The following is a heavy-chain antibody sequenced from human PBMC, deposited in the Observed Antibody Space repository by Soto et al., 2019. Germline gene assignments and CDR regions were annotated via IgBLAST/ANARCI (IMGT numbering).Heavy chain of an antibody. CDR1: GFTFSRFE. V-gene: IGHV3-48*03. CDR3: TRAHEVAWFDS. D-gene: IGHD2-15*01. J-gene: IGHJ5*01. CDR2: ISSSGSTA. Sequence: PRGSLRLSCAASGFTFSRFELHWVRQAPGKGLEWISYISSSGSTAYYASSVEGRFTISRDNANNSVYLQMDSLRAEDTATYYCTRAHEVAWFDSWGLGTLVTVSS.